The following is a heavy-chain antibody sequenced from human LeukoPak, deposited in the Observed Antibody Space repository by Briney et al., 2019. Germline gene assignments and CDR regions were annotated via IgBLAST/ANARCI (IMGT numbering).Heavy chain of an antibody. Sequence: GASVKVSCKASGYTFTSYGISWVRQAPGQGLEWMGWISVYNGNTNYAQKLQGRVTMTTDTSTSTAYMELRSLRSDDTAVYYCARDRPFYDSSGYYYPFDYWGQGTLVTVSS. CDR2: ISVYNGNT. J-gene: IGHJ4*02. CDR3: ARDRPFYDSSGYYYPFDY. CDR1: GYTFTSYG. D-gene: IGHD3-22*01. V-gene: IGHV1-18*01.